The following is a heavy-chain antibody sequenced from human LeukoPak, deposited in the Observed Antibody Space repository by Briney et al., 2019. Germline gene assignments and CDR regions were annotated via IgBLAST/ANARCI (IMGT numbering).Heavy chain of an antibody. CDR3: ARRVSSTWLDAFDI. CDR1: GASITSYY. Sequence: SETLSLTCTVSGASITSYYWSWIRQPPGKGLEWIGFGSYRGSANYNPSLRSRVTISVETSKNQFSLSLTTPTACNWAVYYCARRVSSTWLDAFDIWGQGTMVTVSS. CDR2: GSYRGSA. V-gene: IGHV4-59*08. J-gene: IGHJ3*02. D-gene: IGHD6-13*01.